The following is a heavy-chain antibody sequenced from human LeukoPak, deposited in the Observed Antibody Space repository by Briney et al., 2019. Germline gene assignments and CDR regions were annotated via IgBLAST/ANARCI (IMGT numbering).Heavy chain of an antibody. Sequence: GGSLRLSCAASGFTFSSYGMHWVRQAPEKGLEWVSVIYSGGSTYYADSVKGRFTISRDNSKNTLYLQMNSLRAEDTAVYYCAILGELSYYGMDVWGQGTTVTVSS. CDR1: GFTFSSYG. V-gene: IGHV3-66*01. J-gene: IGHJ6*02. CDR2: IYSGGST. CDR3: AILGELSYYGMDV. D-gene: IGHD3-10*01.